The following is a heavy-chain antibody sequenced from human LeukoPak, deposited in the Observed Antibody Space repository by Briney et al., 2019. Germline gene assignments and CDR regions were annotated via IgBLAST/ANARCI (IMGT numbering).Heavy chain of an antibody. Sequence: PGGSLRLSCAASGFTFSRHGMHWVRQAPGKGLEWVAVIGDTGRAKYYADSVEGRFTASRDNSKNTLYLQMNSLRAEDTAVYYCARDLYCSGGSCYEGSAFDIWGQGTMVTVSS. CDR2: IGDTGRAK. D-gene: IGHD2-15*01. V-gene: IGHV3-30*03. J-gene: IGHJ3*02. CDR1: GFTFSRHG. CDR3: ARDLYCSGGSCYEGSAFDI.